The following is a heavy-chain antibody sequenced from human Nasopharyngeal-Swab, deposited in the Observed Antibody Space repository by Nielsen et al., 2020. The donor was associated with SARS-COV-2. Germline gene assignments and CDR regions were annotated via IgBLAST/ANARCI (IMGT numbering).Heavy chain of an antibody. D-gene: IGHD3-10*01. Sequence: LRLSCTVSGGSISSGGYYWSWIRQHPGKGLEWIGYIYYSGSTYYNPSLKSRVTISVDTSKNQFSLKLSSVTAADTAVYYCARERELWFGADYYYYYYMDVWGKGTTGTVSS. J-gene: IGHJ6*03. CDR1: GGSISSGGYY. V-gene: IGHV4-31*03. CDR2: IYYSGST. CDR3: ARERELWFGADYYYYYYMDV.